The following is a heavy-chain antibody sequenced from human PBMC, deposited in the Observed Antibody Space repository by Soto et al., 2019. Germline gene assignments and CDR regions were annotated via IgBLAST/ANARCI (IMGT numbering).Heavy chain of an antibody. CDR2: IYYSGNT. CDR3: ARVVYDYWSGYYAGSGLDV. J-gene: IGHJ6*02. CDR1: GDSMSPFY. D-gene: IGHD3-3*01. V-gene: IGHV4-59*13. Sequence: QVPLQESGPGLVKPSETLSLTCTVSGDSMSPFYWHWIRQSPGKGLEWIGYIYYSGNTNYNPSLKTRFAISVDTSKNHFYLKLRSVTAADTAVYYCARVVYDYWSGYYAGSGLDVWGQGTTVTVSS.